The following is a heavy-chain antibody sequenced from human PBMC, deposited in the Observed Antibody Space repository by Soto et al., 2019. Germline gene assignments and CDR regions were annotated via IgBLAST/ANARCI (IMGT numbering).Heavy chain of an antibody. D-gene: IGHD3-22*01. CDR3: ARGVYYYSSGYYKVYYFDY. CDR1: GYTFTGYG. CDR2: ISAYNGNT. Sequence: QVQLVQSGAEVKKPGASVKVSCKASGYTFTGYGISWVRQDPGQGLEWMGWISAYNGNTNYAQKLQGRVTMTTDTSTSTAYMELRSLRSHHTAVYYCARGVYYYSSGYYKVYYFDYWGQGTLVTVSS. J-gene: IGHJ4*02. V-gene: IGHV1-18*01.